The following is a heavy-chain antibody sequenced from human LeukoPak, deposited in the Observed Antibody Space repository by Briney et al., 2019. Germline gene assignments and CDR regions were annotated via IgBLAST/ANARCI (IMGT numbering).Heavy chain of an antibody. CDR2: MYYSGNT. Sequence: PSETLSLTCIVSGGSISSDSHYWGWIRQPPGKGLEWIGTMYYSGNTYYNPPLKSRVTISVDASKNQFSLRLSSVTAADTAVYYCARLIGLWFPFDYWGQGALVAVSS. CDR3: ARLIGLWFPFDY. J-gene: IGHJ4*02. V-gene: IGHV4-39*01. D-gene: IGHD3-10*01. CDR1: GGSISSDSHY.